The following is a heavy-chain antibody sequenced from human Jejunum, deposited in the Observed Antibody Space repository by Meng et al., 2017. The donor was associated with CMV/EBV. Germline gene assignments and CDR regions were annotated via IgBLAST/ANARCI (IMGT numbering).Heavy chain of an antibody. V-gene: IGHV4-30-4*08. Sequence: ISSGDYCWSGISQPPGKGLEWIGFIYYSGRTYYNPSLKSRVTISVDTSKNQFSLRLSSVTAADTAVYYCARTQDCSSTSCYTGFDPWGQGTLVTVSS. CDR2: IYYSGRT. J-gene: IGHJ5*02. D-gene: IGHD2-2*01. CDR1: ISSGDYC. CDR3: ARTQDCSSTSCYTGFDP.